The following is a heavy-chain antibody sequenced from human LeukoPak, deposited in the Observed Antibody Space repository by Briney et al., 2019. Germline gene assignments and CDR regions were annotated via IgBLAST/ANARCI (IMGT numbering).Heavy chain of an antibody. CDR1: GGSISSYY. CDR3: ARDRGGYNSNWFDP. CDR2: IYYSGST. V-gene: IGHV4-59*01. Sequence: PSETLSLTCTVSGGSISSYYWSWIRQPPGKGLEWTGYIYYSGSTNYNPSLKSRVTISVDTSKNQFSLKLSSVTAADTAVYYCARDRGGYNSNWFDPWGQGTLVTVSS. J-gene: IGHJ5*02. D-gene: IGHD5-24*01.